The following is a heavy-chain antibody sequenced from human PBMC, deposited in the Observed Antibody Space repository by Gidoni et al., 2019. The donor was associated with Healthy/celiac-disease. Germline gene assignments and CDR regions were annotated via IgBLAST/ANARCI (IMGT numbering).Heavy chain of an antibody. Sequence: EVQLVESGGGLVQPGRSLRLSCAASGFTFHDYAMHWVRQAPGKGLEWFSGISWNSGSIGYADSVKGRFTISRDNAKNSLYLQMNSLRAEDTALYYCAKAGEVIPGVVPAATYYFDYWGQGTLVTVSS. J-gene: IGHJ4*02. CDR2: ISWNSGSI. V-gene: IGHV3-9*01. D-gene: IGHD2-2*01. CDR1: GFTFHDYA. CDR3: AKAGEVIPGVVPAATYYFDY.